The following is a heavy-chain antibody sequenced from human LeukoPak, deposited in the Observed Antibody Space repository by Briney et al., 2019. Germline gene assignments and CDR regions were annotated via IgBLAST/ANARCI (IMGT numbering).Heavy chain of an antibody. CDR1: RITFSNYT. CDR3: ATGLVAH. Sequence: GGSLRLSCAASRITFSNYTMNWFRQAPGKGLEWVSTISGSSSRIYYTDSVKGRFTVSRNNAKNSLHLQMTSLRVEDTAIYYCATGLVAHWGQGTLVTVSS. CDR2: ISGSSSRI. D-gene: IGHD6-6*01. V-gene: IGHV3-21*06. J-gene: IGHJ4*02.